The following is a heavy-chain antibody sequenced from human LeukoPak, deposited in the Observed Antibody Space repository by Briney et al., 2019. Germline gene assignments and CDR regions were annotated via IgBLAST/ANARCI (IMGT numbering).Heavy chain of an antibody. Sequence: GASVKVSCKASGYTFTSYDINWVRQATGQGLEWMGYMNPNTHNTGYTQRFQGRVTITTDTSISTAYMELSSLRSEDTAVYYCAREGRDYWGQGTLVTVSS. J-gene: IGHJ4*02. V-gene: IGHV1-8*03. CDR3: AREGRDY. CDR1: GYTFTSYD. CDR2: MNPNTHNT.